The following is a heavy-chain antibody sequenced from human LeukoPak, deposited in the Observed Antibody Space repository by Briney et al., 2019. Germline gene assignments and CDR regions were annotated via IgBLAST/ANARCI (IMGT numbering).Heavy chain of an antibody. V-gene: IGHV4-38-2*02. D-gene: IGHD5-18*01. CDR2: IYYSGST. Sequence: PSETLSLTCTVSGYSISSGYYWGWIRQPPGKGLEWIGSIYYSGSTYYNPSLKSRVTISVDTSKNQFSLKLSSVTAADTAVYYCARGGWIKLVNWFDPWGQGTLVTVSS. CDR1: GYSISSGYY. CDR3: ARGGWIKLVNWFDP. J-gene: IGHJ5*02.